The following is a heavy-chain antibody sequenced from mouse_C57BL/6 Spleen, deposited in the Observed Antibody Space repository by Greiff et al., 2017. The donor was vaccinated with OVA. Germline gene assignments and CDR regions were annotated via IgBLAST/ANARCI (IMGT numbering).Heavy chain of an antibody. Sequence: EVMLVESGGDLVKPGGSLKLSCAASGFTFSSYGLSLVRQPPDKRLEWVATFSSGGSYTYLQDSEKGRFPISRENAKNTLYLQMSSLKSENTAMYYCARRENYGSTVWGTGTTVTVSS. CDR2: FSSGGSYT. CDR1: GFTFSSYG. V-gene: IGHV5-6*02. J-gene: IGHJ1*03. D-gene: IGHD1-1*01. CDR3: ARRENYGSTV.